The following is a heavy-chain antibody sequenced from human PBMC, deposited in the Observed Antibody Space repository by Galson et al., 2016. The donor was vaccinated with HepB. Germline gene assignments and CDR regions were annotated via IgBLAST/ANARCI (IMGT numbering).Heavy chain of an antibody. CDR2: VSFDGSKR. CDR3: ARASNWYADPWGY. Sequence: SLRLSCAASGFTFSTYAMHWVRQAPGKGLEWVAVVSFDGSKRFYADSVKGRFTISRDNSKNTLYLQMDSLRTEDTAVYYCARASNWYADPWGYWGQGTLVTVSS. V-gene: IGHV3-30-3*01. CDR1: GFTFSTYA. J-gene: IGHJ4*02. D-gene: IGHD1-1*01.